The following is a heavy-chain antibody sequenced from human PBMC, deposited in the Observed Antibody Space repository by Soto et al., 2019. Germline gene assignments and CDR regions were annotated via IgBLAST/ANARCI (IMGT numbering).Heavy chain of an antibody. CDR3: AHSWYCSGGSCYYTYYFDY. J-gene: IGHJ4*02. V-gene: IGHV2-5*02. Sequence: QITLKESGPTLVKPTQTLTLTCTFSGFSLSTSGVGVGWIRQPPGKALEWLALIYWDDDKRYSPSLKSRLTITKDTXXNXVXXTITNMDLVDTATYYCAHSWYCSGGSCYYTYYFDYWGQGTLVTVSS. CDR1: GFSLSTSGVG. D-gene: IGHD2-15*01. CDR2: IYWDDDK.